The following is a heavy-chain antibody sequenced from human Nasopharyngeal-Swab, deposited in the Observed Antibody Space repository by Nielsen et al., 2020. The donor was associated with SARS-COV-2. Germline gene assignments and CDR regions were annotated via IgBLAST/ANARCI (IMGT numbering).Heavy chain of an antibody. Sequence: GSLQISCAASGFTFSSYEMNWVRQAPGKGLEWVSYISSSGSTIYYADSVKGRFTISRDNAKNSLYLQMNSLRAEDTAVYYCARLRRDGYNVRALYFDYWGQGTLVTVSS. CDR1: GFTFSSYE. J-gene: IGHJ4*02. V-gene: IGHV3-48*03. CDR2: ISSSGSTI. D-gene: IGHD5-24*01. CDR3: ARLRRDGYNVRALYFDY.